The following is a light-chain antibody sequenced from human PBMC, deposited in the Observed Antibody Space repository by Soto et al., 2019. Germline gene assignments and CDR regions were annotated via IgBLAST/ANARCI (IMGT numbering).Light chain of an antibody. CDR2: EVS. J-gene: IGLJ1*01. CDR1: SSNLGAGYD. CDR3: HSHTTRNSLV. Sequence: QSVLTQPPSVSGAPGQRVTISCTGNSSNLGAGYDVHWYQQLPGAAPKLIIYEVSHRPSGVSDRFSGSKSGDTASLTISGLQAEDEADYYCHSHTTRNSLVFGTGTKLTVL. V-gene: IGLV1-40*01.